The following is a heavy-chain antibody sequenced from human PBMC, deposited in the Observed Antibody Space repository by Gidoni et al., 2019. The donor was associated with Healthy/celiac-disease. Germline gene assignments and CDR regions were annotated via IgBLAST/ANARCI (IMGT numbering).Heavy chain of an antibody. CDR3: ARRSSGYYLKAFDI. CDR1: GGSFSGYY. Sequence: QVQLQQWGAGLLKPSETLSLTCAVYGGSFSGYYWSWIRQPPGKGLEWIGEINHSGSTNYNPSLKSRVTISVDTSKNQFSLKLSSVTAADTAVYYCARRSSGYYLKAFDIWGQGTMVTVSS. D-gene: IGHD3-22*01. CDR2: INHSGST. V-gene: IGHV4-34*01. J-gene: IGHJ3*02.